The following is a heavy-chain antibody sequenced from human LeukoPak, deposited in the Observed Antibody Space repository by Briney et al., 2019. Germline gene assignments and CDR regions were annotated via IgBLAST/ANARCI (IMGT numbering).Heavy chain of an antibody. V-gene: IGHV1-2*02. Sequence: ASVKVSCKASGGTFSSYAISWVRQAPGQGLEWMGWINPNSGGTNYAQKFQGRVTMTRDTSISTAYMELSRLRSDDTAVYYCARVEWLLLRDDAFDIWGQGTMVTVSS. CDR1: GGTFSSYA. CDR3: ARVEWLLLRDDAFDI. CDR2: INPNSGGT. D-gene: IGHD3-22*01. J-gene: IGHJ3*02.